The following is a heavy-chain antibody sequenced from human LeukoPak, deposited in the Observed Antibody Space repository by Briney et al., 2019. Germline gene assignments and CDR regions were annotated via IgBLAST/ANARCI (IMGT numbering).Heavy chain of an antibody. V-gene: IGHV3-48*01. J-gene: IGHJ4*02. CDR1: GFTFSSYS. CDR2: ISSSSSSTI. D-gene: IGHD1-26*01. CDR3: ARDSRGATGTDY. Sequence: GGSLRLSCAASGFTFSSYSMNWVRQAPGKGLEWVSYISSSSSSTIYYADSVKGRFTISRDNAKNSLYLQMNSLRAEDTAVYYCARDSRGATGTDYWGQGTLVTVSS.